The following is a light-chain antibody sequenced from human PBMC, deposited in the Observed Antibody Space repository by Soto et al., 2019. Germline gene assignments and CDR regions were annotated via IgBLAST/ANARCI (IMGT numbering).Light chain of an antibody. CDR2: GNN. J-gene: IGLJ2*01. Sequence: QSVLTQPPSVSGAPGQRVTISCTGSSSNIGAGYGVHWYQQLPGTAPKLLIFGNNNRPSGVPDRFSGSNSGTSASLAITGLQAEDVADYYCQSYDSRLCRHVVFGGGTKLTV. CDR1: SSNIGAGYG. V-gene: IGLV1-40*01. CDR3: QSYDSRLCRHVV.